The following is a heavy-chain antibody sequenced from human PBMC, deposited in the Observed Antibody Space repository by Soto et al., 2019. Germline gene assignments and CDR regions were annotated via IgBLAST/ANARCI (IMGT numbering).Heavy chain of an antibody. Sequence: QVQLQESGPGLVKPSGTLSLTCAVSGDSISSSNWWSWVRQAPGKGLEWIGEICHSGATTYNPTLKSRATISVDPSNNHFSLKLTSVTAADTAVYFCARDLGTGTDYWGQGTLVTVAS. J-gene: IGHJ4*02. CDR3: ARDLGTGTDY. CDR2: ICHSGAT. D-gene: IGHD1-1*01. CDR1: GDSISSSNW. V-gene: IGHV4-4*02.